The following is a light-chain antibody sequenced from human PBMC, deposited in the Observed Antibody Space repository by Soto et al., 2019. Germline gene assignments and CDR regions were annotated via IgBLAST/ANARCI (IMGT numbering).Light chain of an antibody. J-gene: IGLJ1*01. CDR3: SSYTSSNTLV. V-gene: IGLV2-14*01. Sequence: QSALTQPASVSGSPGQSITMSCSGTSEDVGGYNFVSWYQHHPGKAPKLLIYEVTNRPSGLSDRFSGSKSGNTAALTISGLQAEDEADYFCSSYTSSNTLVFGTGTKRPVL. CDR2: EVT. CDR1: SEDVGGYNF.